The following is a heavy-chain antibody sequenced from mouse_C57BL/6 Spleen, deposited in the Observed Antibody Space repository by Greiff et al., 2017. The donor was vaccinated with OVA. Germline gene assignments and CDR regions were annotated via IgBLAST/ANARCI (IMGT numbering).Heavy chain of an antibody. Sequence: QVQLQQSGPELVKPGASVKISCKASGYAFSSSWMNWVKQRPGKGLEWIGRIYPGDGDTNYNGKFKGKATLTADKSSSTAYMQLSSLTSEDSAVYFCARGSTLYYYAMDYWGQGTSVTVSS. J-gene: IGHJ4*01. V-gene: IGHV1-82*01. D-gene: IGHD5-1*01. CDR1: GYAFSSSW. CDR2: IYPGDGDT. CDR3: ARGSTLYYYAMDY.